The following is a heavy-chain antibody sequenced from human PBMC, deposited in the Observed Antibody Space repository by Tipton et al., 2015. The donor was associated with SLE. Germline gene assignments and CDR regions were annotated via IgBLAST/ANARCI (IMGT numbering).Heavy chain of an antibody. Sequence: QSGAEVKKPGASVKVSCKASGFTFTSYGISWVRQAPGQGLEWMGWISAYNGNTDYAQKLQVRVTMTTDTSTSTAYMELRSLRSEDTAVYYGAIAVAGTLFFDYWGQGALVTVSS. V-gene: IGHV1-18*01. CDR3: AIAVAGTLFFDY. CDR1: GFTFTSYG. J-gene: IGHJ4*02. CDR2: ISAYNGNT. D-gene: IGHD6-19*01.